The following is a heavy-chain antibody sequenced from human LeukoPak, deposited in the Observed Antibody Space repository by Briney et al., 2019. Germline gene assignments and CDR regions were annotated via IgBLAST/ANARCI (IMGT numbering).Heavy chain of an antibody. J-gene: IGHJ4*02. Sequence: PGGSLRLSCAASGFTFSSYSMNWVRQAPGEGLEWVSYISSGSSTIYYADSVKGRFTISRDKAKNSLYLQMNSLRAEDTAVYYCAREYCSSTSCLYDYWGQGTLVTVSS. D-gene: IGHD2-2*01. CDR1: GFTFSSYS. CDR2: ISSGSSTI. CDR3: AREYCSSTSCLYDY. V-gene: IGHV3-48*01.